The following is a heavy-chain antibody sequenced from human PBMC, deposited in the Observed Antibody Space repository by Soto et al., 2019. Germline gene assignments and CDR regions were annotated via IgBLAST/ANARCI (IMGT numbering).Heavy chain of an antibody. CDR3: AASKAWIQILVDP. Sequence: QLQLQESGPGLVKPSETLSLTCTVSGDSITSSDYYWACIRQPPGKGPEWIGTIYYSGSTYYRPSLKSRVTLSLDPSKNQFSLKLRSVTAEATAVYSCAASKAWIQILVDPWSQGTLVTASS. D-gene: IGHD5-18*01. V-gene: IGHV4-39*01. CDR1: GDSITSSDYY. J-gene: IGHJ5*02. CDR2: IYYSGST.